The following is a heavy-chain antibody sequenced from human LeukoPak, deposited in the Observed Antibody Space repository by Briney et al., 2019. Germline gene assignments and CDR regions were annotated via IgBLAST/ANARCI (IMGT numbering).Heavy chain of an antibody. CDR3: ARDIEMSTIVYFDY. CDR2: ISSSGSTI. Sequence: GGSLRLSCAASGFTFSSYEMNWVRQAPGKGLEWVSYISSSGSTIYYADSVKGRFTISRDNAKNSLYLQMHSLRADDTAVYYCARDIEMSTIVYFDYWGQGTLVTVSS. CDR1: GFTFSSYE. J-gene: IGHJ4*02. V-gene: IGHV3-48*03. D-gene: IGHD5-24*01.